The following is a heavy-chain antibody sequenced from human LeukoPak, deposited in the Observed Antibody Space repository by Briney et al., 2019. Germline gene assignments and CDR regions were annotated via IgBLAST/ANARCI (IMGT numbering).Heavy chain of an antibody. V-gene: IGHV3-48*01. D-gene: IGHD4-11*01. CDR3: AKDDYQYAFNI. CDR1: GFTFSSYS. Sequence: GGSLRLSCAASGFTFSSYSMNWVRQAPGKGLEWVSYISSSSSTIYYADSVKGRFTISRDNAKNSLYLQMNSLRAEDTAVYYCAKDDYQYAFNIWGQGTMVTVSS. CDR2: ISSSSSTI. J-gene: IGHJ3*02.